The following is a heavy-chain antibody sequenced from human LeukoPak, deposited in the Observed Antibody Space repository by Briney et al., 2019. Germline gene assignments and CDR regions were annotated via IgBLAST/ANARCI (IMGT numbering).Heavy chain of an antibody. D-gene: IGHD3-10*01. Sequence: PGGSLRLSCAASGFTFSSYAMSWVRQAPGKGLEWVSAISGSGGSTYYDDSVNGRFTISRDNSKNTLYLQMNSLRAEDTAVYYCAKEPHMVRGVIIVYWGQGTLVTVSS. CDR3: AKEPHMVRGVIIVY. CDR1: GFTFSSYA. J-gene: IGHJ4*02. V-gene: IGHV3-23*01. CDR2: ISGSGGST.